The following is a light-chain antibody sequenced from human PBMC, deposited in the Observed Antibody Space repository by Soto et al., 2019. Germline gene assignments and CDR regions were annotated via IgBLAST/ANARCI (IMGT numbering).Light chain of an antibody. J-gene: IGKJ2*01. CDR2: AAS. CDR3: QQYGDSPYT. V-gene: IGKV3-20*01. CDR1: QSVSNNF. Sequence: EIVLTQSPGTLSLSPGERATLSCRASQSVSNNFLAWYQQKPGQAPRLLIYAASSRVTGIPDKFSGSGSGTDITLTISRLEPEDFAVYYCQQYGDSPYTFGQGTKLELK.